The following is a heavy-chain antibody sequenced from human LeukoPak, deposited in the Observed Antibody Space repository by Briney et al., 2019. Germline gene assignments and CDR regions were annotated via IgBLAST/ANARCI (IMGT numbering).Heavy chain of an antibody. J-gene: IGHJ4*02. D-gene: IGHD1-26*01. Sequence: SETLSLTCTVSGGSLSSSSYYWGWIRQPPGKGLEWIGSIYYSGSTYYNPSLKSRVTISVDTSKNQFSLKLSSVTAADTAVYYCARHSGSYRPFDYWGQGTLVTVSS. CDR3: ARHSGSYRPFDY. CDR1: GGSLSSSSYY. V-gene: IGHV4-39*01. CDR2: IYYSGST.